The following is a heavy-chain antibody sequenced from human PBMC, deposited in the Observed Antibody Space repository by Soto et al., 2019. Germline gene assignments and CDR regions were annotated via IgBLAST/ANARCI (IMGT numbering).Heavy chain of an antibody. CDR2: ISYSGNT. D-gene: IGHD2-15*01. Sequence: SETLSLTCIISGDSTSNYYWSWIRQSPGKGLEWIGYISYSGNTNYNSPLKSRVTISVDTSKDQLSLKVTSVTAADTAMYYCACLRGKRGSPIDYWGQGTQVTVS. CDR3: ACLRGKRGSPIDY. CDR1: GDSTSNYY. J-gene: IGHJ4*02. V-gene: IGHV4-59*01.